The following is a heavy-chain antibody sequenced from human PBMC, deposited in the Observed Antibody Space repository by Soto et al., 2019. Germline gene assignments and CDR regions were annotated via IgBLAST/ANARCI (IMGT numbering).Heavy chain of an antibody. CDR1: GLTFSSYA. CDR2: ISGSGGST. V-gene: IGHV3-23*01. Sequence: LRLSCAASGLTFSSYAMSWVRQAPGKGLEWVSAISGSGGSTFYADSVKGRFTISRDNSKNTLFLQMNSLRVGDTAVYYCAGRIAVAGTLAYWGQGTLVTVSS. J-gene: IGHJ4*02. CDR3: AGRIAVAGTLAY. D-gene: IGHD6-19*01.